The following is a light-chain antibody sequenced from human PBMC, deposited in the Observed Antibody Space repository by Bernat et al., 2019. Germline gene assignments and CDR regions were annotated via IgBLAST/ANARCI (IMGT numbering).Light chain of an antibody. CDR3: SSYTSSSTYV. J-gene: IGLJ1*01. CDR2: DVR. V-gene: IGLV2-14*03. CDR1: SSDIGAYNY. Sequence: QFALTQPASVSGSPGQSITISCTGTSSDIGAYNYVSWYQQHQGKAPKLIIYDVRNRPSGVSNRFSGSKSGNTASLTIAGLQADDEADYHCSSYTSSSTYVFGSVTKVTVL.